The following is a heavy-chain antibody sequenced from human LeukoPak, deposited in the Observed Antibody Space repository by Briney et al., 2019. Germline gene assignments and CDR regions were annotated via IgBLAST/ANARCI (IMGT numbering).Heavy chain of an antibody. Sequence: GGSLRLSCAASGFTYNSYAMHWVRQAPGKGLGWISYIGSSGSAGGNIYYAVSVKGRFTVSRDNAKDSLFLQMNSLQDADTAVYYCARAPTPYFTYYMDVWGEGTTVTVSS. V-gene: IGHV3-48*02. CDR2: IGSSGSAGGNI. CDR1: GFTYNSYA. D-gene: IGHD2-21*01. J-gene: IGHJ6*03. CDR3: ARAPTPYFTYYMDV.